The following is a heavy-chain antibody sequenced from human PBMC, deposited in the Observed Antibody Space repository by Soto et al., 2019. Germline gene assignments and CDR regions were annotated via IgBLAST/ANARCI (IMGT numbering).Heavy chain of an antibody. D-gene: IGHD3-22*01. V-gene: IGHV1-69*13. Sequence: SVKVSCKASGGTFSSFAISWVRQAPGQGLEWMARIIPIFDTANYAQKFQGRVTITADESTSTAYMELSSLRSEDTAVYYCVGYYYNTRGYYYDYWGQGTLVTVSS. CDR2: IIPIFDTA. CDR1: GGTFSSFA. CDR3: VGYYYNTRGYYYDY. J-gene: IGHJ4*02.